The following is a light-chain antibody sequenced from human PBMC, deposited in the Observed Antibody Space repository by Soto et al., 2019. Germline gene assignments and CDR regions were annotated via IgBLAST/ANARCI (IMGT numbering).Light chain of an antibody. CDR3: AACDDSLSGLYV. CDR1: SSNIGSNY. CDR2: RNN. V-gene: IGLV1-47*01. J-gene: IGLJ1*01. Sequence: QSVLTQPPSASGTPGQRVTLSCSGSSSNIGSNYVYWYQQLPGTAPKLLIYRNNQRPSAVPFRLSGSKSGTSASLAISGLRSEDEADYYCAACDDSLSGLYVFGTGTKLTVL.